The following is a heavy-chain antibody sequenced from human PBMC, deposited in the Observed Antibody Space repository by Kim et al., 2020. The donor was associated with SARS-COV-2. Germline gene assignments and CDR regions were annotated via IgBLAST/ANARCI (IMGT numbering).Heavy chain of an antibody. CDR2: ISGSGGST. Sequence: GGSLRLSCAASGFTFSSYAMSWVRQAPGKGLEWVSAISGSGGSTYYADSVKGRFTISRDNSKNTLYLQMNSLRAEDTAVYYCAKVNGYQLLYYYYYGMDVWGQGTTVTVSS. D-gene: IGHD2-2*02. CDR1: GFTFSSYA. CDR3: AKVNGYQLLYYYYYGMDV. V-gene: IGHV3-23*01. J-gene: IGHJ6*02.